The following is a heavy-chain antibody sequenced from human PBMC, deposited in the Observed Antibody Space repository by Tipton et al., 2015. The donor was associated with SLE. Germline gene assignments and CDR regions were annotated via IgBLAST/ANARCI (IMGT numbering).Heavy chain of an antibody. D-gene: IGHD6-25*01. V-gene: IGHV4-39*07. CDR3: ARGDSSGWDAPRYLDL. CDR2: VHYGGST. Sequence: LRLSCSVSGDSVSSSSYYWDWIRQPPGKGLEWVGTVHYGGSTYNNPSLKSRVIISGDTSKNQFSLTLSSVTAADTAVYYCARGDSSGWDAPRYLDLWGRGTLVTVSS. J-gene: IGHJ2*01. CDR1: GDSVSSSSYY.